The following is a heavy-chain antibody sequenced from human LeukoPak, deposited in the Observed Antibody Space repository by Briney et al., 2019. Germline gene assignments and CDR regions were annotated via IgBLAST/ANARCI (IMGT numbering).Heavy chain of an antibody. D-gene: IGHD5-18*01. CDR1: GFTFDDYA. CDR2: ISWNSGSI. J-gene: IGHJ4*02. Sequence: GRSLRLSWAASGFTFDDYAMHWVRQAPGKGLEWVSGISWNSGSIGYADSVKGRFTISRDNAKNSLYLQMNSLRAEDTALYYCASGYSYGALNWGQGTLVTVSS. V-gene: IGHV3-9*01. CDR3: ASGYSYGALN.